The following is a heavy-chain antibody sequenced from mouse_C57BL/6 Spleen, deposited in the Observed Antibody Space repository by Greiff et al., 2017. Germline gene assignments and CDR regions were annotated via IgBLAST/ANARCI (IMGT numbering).Heavy chain of an antibody. CDR1: GYTFTSYW. Sequence: VQLQQPGAELVKPGASVKLSCKASGYTFTSYWMHWVKQRPGRGLEWIGRIDPNSGGTKYNEKFKSKATLTVDKPSSAAYMRLSSLTSEDSAVYYCARSWGSNYGVLFEVWGTGTTVTVSS. CDR3: ARSWGSNYGVLFEV. V-gene: IGHV1-72*01. D-gene: IGHD2-5*01. J-gene: IGHJ1*03. CDR2: IDPNSGGT.